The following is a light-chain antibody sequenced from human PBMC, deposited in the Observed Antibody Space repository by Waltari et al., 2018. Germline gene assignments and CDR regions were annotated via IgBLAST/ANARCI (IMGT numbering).Light chain of an antibody. CDR2: DVS. J-gene: IGLJ2*01. V-gene: IGLV2-14*03. Sequence: QSALTQPASVSGSPGPSIIISCTGTNSDVGGYTYVSWYQPPPGKAPKLIIYDVSNRPPGVSDRFSGSKSGNTASLTISGLQDDDEADYYCTSYASNSALVIFGGGTKVTVL. CDR3: TSYASNSALVI. CDR1: NSDVGGYTY.